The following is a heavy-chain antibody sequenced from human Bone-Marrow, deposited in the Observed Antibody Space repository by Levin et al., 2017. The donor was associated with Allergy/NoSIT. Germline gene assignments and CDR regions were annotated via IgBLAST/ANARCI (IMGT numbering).Heavy chain of an antibody. CDR2: ISYDGSKI. J-gene: IGHJ4*02. V-gene: IGHV3-30*04. CDR3: ARAGIGFLVEVPGALDF. CDR1: GFTFSSFA. Sequence: GGSLRLSCAASGFTFSSFAMHWVRQAPGKGLEWLAVISYDGSKIFYADSVKGRCTISRDNSENTLFLQMNSLRAEDTAVYYCARAGIGFLVEVPGALDFWGQGNLVTVSS. D-gene: IGHD3-3*01.